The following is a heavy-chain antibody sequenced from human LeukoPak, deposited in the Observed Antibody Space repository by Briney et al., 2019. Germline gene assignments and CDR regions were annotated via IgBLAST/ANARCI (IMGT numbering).Heavy chain of an antibody. J-gene: IGHJ5*02. CDR1: GFTFSSYA. Sequence: GGSLRLSCAASGFTFSSYAMHWVRQAPGKGLEWVAVISYDGSNKYYADSVKGRFTISRDNSKNTLYLQMNSLRAEDTAAYYCARDSGFDPWGQGTLVTVSS. CDR2: ISYDGSNK. CDR3: ARDSGFDP. V-gene: IGHV3-30*04.